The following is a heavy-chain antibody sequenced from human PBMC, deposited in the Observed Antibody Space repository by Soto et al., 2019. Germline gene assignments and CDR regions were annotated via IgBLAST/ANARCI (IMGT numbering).Heavy chain of an antibody. CDR1: GGSFSGYY. Sequence: SETLSLTCAVYGGSFSGYYWSWIRQPPGKGLEWIGEINHSGSTNYNPSLKSRVTISVDTSKNQFSLKLSSVTAADTAVYYCATVPAAPRYYYYYGMDVWGQGTTVTVS. D-gene: IGHD2-2*01. CDR3: ATVPAAPRYYYYYGMDV. V-gene: IGHV4-34*01. CDR2: INHSGST. J-gene: IGHJ6*02.